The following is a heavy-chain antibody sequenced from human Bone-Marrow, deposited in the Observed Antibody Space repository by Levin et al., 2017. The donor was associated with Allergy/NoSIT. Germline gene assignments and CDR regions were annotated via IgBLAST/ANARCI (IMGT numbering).Heavy chain of an antibody. J-gene: IGHJ3*02. CDR2: ISSSSSYT. V-gene: IGHV3-11*03. CDR3: ARRQVVEMATIHGNAFDI. Sequence: GESLKISCAASGFTFSDYYMSWIRQAPGKGLEWVSYISSSSSYTNYADSVKGRFTISRDNAKNSLYLQMNSLRAEDTAVYYCARRQVVEMATIHGNAFDIWGQGTMVTVSS. D-gene: IGHD5-24*01. CDR1: GFTFSDYY.